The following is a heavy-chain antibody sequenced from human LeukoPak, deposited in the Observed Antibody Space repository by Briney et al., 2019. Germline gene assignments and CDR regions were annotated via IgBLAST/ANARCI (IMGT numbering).Heavy chain of an antibody. CDR1: GFTFSGSA. CDR2: IRSKANSYAT. J-gene: IGHJ6*03. Sequence: GGSLRLSCAASGFTFSGSAMHWVRQASGKGLEWVGRIRSKANSYATAYAASVKGRFTISRDDSKNTAYLQMNSLKTEDTAVYYCTRLGVDTAMVGYYYYMDVWGKGTTVTISS. V-gene: IGHV3-73*01. D-gene: IGHD5-18*01. CDR3: TRLGVDTAMVGYYYYMDV.